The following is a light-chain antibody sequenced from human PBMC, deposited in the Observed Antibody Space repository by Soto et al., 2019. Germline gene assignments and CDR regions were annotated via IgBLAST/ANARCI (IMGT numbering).Light chain of an antibody. V-gene: IGKV3-20*01. CDR3: HQYGSSPWT. CDR1: QSVSSSS. J-gene: IGKJ1*01. CDR2: GTS. Sequence: EIVLTQSPGTLSLSPGERATLSCRASQSVSSSSLAWYQQKPGQAPRLLIYGTSTRATGIPDRFSGSGSGTDCTLTISGLEPEDFAVYYCHQYGSSPWTFGQGTKVEIK.